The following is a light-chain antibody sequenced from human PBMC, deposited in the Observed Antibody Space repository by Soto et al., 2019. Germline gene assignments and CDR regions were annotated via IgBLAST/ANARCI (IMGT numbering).Light chain of an antibody. CDR2: VSS. V-gene: IGKV3-15*01. CDR3: QQYNVWPLT. J-gene: IGKJ4*01. CDR1: QSVSSN. Sequence: EIVMTQSPATLSVSPGERATLSCRASQSVSSNLAWYQQKPGQPPKLLIYVSSTRATGIPARFSGSGSGTEFTLPISSLQSEDFAVYYCQQYNVWPLTFGGGTKVEFK.